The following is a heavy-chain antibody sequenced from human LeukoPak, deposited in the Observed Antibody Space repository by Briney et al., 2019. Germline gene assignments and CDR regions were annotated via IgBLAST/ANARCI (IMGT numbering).Heavy chain of an antibody. CDR2: IYYSGST. CDR3: ARKRVGATAFDY. V-gene: IGHV4-59*01. CDR1: GGSISSYY. J-gene: IGHJ4*02. D-gene: IGHD1-26*01. Sequence: SETLSLTCTGSGGSISSYYWSWIRQPPGKGLEWIGYIYYSGSTNYNPSLKSRVTISVDTSKNQFSLKLSSVTAADTAVYYCARKRVGATAFDYWGQGTLVTVSS.